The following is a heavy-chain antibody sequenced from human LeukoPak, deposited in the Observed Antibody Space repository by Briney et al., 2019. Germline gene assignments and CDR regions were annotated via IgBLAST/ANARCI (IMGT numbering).Heavy chain of an antibody. CDR2: IYTSGST. CDR3: ARVASGYNRFYFDY. V-gene: IGHV4-4*07. J-gene: IGHJ4*02. D-gene: IGHD5-24*01. Sequence: PSETLSLTRTVSGGSISSYYWSWIRQPAGKGLEWIGRIYTSGSTNYNPSLKSRVTMSVDTSKNQFSLKLNSVTAADTAVYYCARVASGYNRFYFDYWGQGTLVTVSS. CDR1: GGSISSYY.